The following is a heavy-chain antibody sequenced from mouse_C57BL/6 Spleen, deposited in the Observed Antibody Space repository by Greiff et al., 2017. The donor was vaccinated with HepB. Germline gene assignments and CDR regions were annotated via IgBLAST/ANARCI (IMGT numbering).Heavy chain of an antibody. D-gene: IGHD1-1*01. J-gene: IGHJ2*01. V-gene: IGHV1-42*01. Sequence: VQLQQSGPELVKPGASVKISCKASGYSFTGYYMNWVKQSPEKSLEWIGEINPSTGGTTYNQKFKAKATLTVDKSSSTAYMQLKSLTSEDSAVYYCAREGGYYYGSSSDYWGQGTTLTVSS. CDR3: AREGGYYYGSSSDY. CDR1: GYSFTGYY. CDR2: INPSTGGT.